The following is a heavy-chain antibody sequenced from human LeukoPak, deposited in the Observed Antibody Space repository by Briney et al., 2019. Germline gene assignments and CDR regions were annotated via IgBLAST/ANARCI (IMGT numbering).Heavy chain of an antibody. CDR1: GFTFSTYA. Sequence: PGGSLRLSCAASGFTFSTYAMSWVRQGPGEGLEWVASIGVSGDSTYYADSVKGRFTVSRDNSKNTLYLQMNSLRAEDTAVYYCAKTRGPVAVNPDYWGQGTLVTVSS. V-gene: IGHV3-23*01. CDR2: IGVSGDST. CDR3: AKTRGPVAVNPDY. D-gene: IGHD6-19*01. J-gene: IGHJ4*02.